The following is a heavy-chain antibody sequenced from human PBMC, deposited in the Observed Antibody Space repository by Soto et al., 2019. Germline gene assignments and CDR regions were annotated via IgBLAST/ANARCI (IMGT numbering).Heavy chain of an antibody. V-gene: IGHV3-9*01. CDR3: AKQNIAAAGNYGMDV. D-gene: IGHD6-13*01. CDR2: ISWNSGSI. J-gene: IGHJ6*02. CDR1: GFTFDDYA. Sequence: EVQLVESGGGLVQPGRSLRLSCAASGFTFDDYAMHWVRQAPGKGLEWVSGISWNSGSIGYADSVKGRFTISRDNAKNSLYLQMNSLRAEDTALYYCAKQNIAAAGNYGMDVWGQGTTVTVSS.